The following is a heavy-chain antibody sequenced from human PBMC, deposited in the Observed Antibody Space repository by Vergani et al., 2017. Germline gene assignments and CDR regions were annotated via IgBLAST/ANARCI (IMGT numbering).Heavy chain of an antibody. CDR3: AKDNYYVSSGYSFDY. Sequence: EVQLVESGGGLVQPGRSLRLSCAVSGFTFDDYAMHWVRQAPGKGLEWVSGISWTSGSIGYADSVKGRFTISRDNAKNSLYLQMNSLRAEDTALYYCAKDNYYVSSGYSFDYWGQGTLVTVSS. CDR2: ISWTSGSI. V-gene: IGHV3-9*01. D-gene: IGHD3-22*01. J-gene: IGHJ4*02. CDR1: GFTFDDYA.